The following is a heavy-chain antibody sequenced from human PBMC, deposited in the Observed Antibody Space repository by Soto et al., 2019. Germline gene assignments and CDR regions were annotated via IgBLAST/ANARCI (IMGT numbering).Heavy chain of an antibody. J-gene: IGHJ5*02. CDR2: IDPSDSYL. Sequence: GESLKISCKVSGYTFTNNWISWVRQMPGKGLEWMGRIDPSDSYLNYSPSFQGHVTISAGKSTNTAYLHFSSLEASDTAVYYCARHRGFGSRSYIDHWGQGTLVTVSS. V-gene: IGHV5-10-1*01. CDR3: ARHRGFGSRSYIDH. D-gene: IGHD3-10*01. CDR1: GYTFTNNW.